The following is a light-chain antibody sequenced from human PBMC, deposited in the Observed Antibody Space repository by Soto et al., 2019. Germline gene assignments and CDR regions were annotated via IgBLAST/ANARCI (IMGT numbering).Light chain of an antibody. CDR1: SGHSSYA. V-gene: IGLV4-69*01. CDR2: LNSDGSH. J-gene: IGLJ1*01. Sequence: QSVLTQSPSASASLGASVKLTCTLSSGHSSYAIAWHQQQPEKGPRYLMKLNSDGSHSKGDGIPDRFSGSSSGAERYLTISSLQSEDEADDYCQTWGTGIQVFGTGTKLAVL. CDR3: QTWGTGIQV.